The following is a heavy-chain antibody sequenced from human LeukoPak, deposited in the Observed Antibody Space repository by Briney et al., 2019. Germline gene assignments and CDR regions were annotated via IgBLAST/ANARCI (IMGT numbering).Heavy chain of an antibody. CDR2: INPSGGST. D-gene: IGHD3-10*01. V-gene: IGHV1-46*01. Sequence: ASVKVSCKASGYTFTSYYMHWVRQAPGQGLEWMGIINPSGGSTSYAQKFQGRVTMTRDMSTSTVYMELSSLRSEDTAVYYCTVPWFGEFTFDIWGQGTMVTVSS. J-gene: IGHJ3*02. CDR1: GYTFTSYY. CDR3: TVPWFGEFTFDI.